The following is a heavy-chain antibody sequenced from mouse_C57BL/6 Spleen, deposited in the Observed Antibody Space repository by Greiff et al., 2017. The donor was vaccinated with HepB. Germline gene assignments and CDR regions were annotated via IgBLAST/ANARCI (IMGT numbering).Heavy chain of an antibody. CDR1: GYTFTDYE. D-gene: IGHD1-1*01. CDR2: IDPETGGT. J-gene: IGHJ2*01. V-gene: IGHV1-15*01. CDR3: TRQVVSFDY. Sequence: VKLMESGAELVRPGASVTLSCKASGYTFTDYEMHWVKQTPVHGLEWIGAIDPETGGTAYNQKFKGKAILTADKSSSTAYMELRSLTSEDSAVYYCTRQVVSFDYWGQGTTLTVSS.